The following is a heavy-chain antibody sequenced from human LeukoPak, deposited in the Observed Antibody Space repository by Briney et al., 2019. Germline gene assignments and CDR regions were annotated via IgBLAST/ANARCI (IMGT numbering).Heavy chain of an antibody. D-gene: IGHD2-15*01. CDR1: GFTFSDYY. CDR2: ISSSGSTI. V-gene: IGHV3-11*01. J-gene: IGHJ4*02. Sequence: GGSLRLSCAASGFTFSDYYMSWIRQAPGKGLEWVSYISSSGSTIYYADSVKGRFTISRDNAKNSLYLQMNSLRAEDTAVYYCARSIVVVAASFFDYWGQGTLSPSPQ. CDR3: ARSIVVVAASFFDY.